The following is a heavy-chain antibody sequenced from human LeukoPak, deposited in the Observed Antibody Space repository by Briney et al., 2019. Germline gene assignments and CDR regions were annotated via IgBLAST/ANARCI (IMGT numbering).Heavy chain of an antibody. CDR3: AREAITIFGVVRTQTTYGPHRFDP. V-gene: IGHV1-69*13. J-gene: IGHJ5*02. Sequence: SVKVSCKASGGTFSSYAISWVRQAPGQGLEWMGGIIPIFGTANYAQKFQGRVTITADESTSTAYMELSSLRSEDTAVYYCAREAITIFGVVRTQTTYGPHRFDPWGQGTLVTVSS. CDR2: IIPIFGTA. CDR1: GGTFSSYA. D-gene: IGHD3-3*01.